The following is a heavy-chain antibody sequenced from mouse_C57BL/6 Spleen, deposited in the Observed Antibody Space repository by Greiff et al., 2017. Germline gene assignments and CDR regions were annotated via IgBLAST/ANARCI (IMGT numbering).Heavy chain of an antibody. CDR3: AREGGKYFYYFDY. Sequence: QVQLQQSGAELVRPGTSVKVSCKASGYSFTNYLIEWVKQRPGQGLEWIGVINPGSGGTNYNEKFKGKATLTADKSSSTAYMQLSSLTSEDSAVYFCAREGGKYFYYFDYWGQGTTLTVSS. V-gene: IGHV1-54*01. CDR1: GYSFTNYL. J-gene: IGHJ2*01. CDR2: INPGSGGT. D-gene: IGHD2-1*01.